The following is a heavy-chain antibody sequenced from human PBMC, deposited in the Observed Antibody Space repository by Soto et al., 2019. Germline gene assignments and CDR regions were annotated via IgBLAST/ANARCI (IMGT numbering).Heavy chain of an antibody. CDR3: ARPSKEWLANDAFDI. D-gene: IGHD6-19*01. CDR2: IFRTGST. Sequence: SETLSLTCTVSGGSISNSYWSWIRQPPGKGLEWIGFIFRTGSTNYNPSVKSRVTISVDTSKNQFSLDLRSVTAADTAVYYCARPSKEWLANDAFDIWGQGTMVTVSS. J-gene: IGHJ3*02. V-gene: IGHV4-59*08. CDR1: GGSISNSY.